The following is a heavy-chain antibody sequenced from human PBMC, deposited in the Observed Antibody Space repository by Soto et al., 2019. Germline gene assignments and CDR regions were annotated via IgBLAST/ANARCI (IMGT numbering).Heavy chain of an antibody. V-gene: IGHV3-30*18. J-gene: IGHJ3*02. Sequence: GGSLRLSCAASGFTFSSYGMHWVRQAPGKGLEWVAVISYDGSNKYYADSVKGRFTISRGNSKNTLYLQMNSLRAEDTAVYYCAKDLTGYYDSSGYSAAAFDIWGQGTMVTVSS. CDR3: AKDLTGYYDSSGYSAAAFDI. D-gene: IGHD3-22*01. CDR2: ISYDGSNK. CDR1: GFTFSSYG.